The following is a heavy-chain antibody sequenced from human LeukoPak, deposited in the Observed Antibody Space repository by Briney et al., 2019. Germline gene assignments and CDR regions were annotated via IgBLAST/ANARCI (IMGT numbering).Heavy chain of an antibody. D-gene: IGHD3-22*01. CDR2: IYTRGST. Sequence: SETLSLTCAVYGGSFSGYYWSWIRQPAGKGLEWIGRIYTRGSTNYNPSLKSRVTMSVDTSKNQFSLKLSSVTAADTAVYYCARGGYYYDSSGYYSFDYWGQGTLVTVSS. V-gene: IGHV4-59*10. CDR3: ARGGYYYDSSGYYSFDY. CDR1: GGSFSGYY. J-gene: IGHJ4*02.